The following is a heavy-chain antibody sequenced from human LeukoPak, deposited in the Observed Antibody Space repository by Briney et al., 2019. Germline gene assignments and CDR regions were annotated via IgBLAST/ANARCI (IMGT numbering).Heavy chain of an antibody. D-gene: IGHD3-16*01. CDR3: ARAGGPRANWFDP. CDR1: GGSFSGYY. V-gene: IGHV4-34*01. CDR2: INHSGST. J-gene: IGHJ5*02. Sequence: SETLSLTCAVYGGSFSGYYWSWIRQPPGKGLEWIGEINHSGSTNYNPSLKSRVTISVDTSKNQFSLKLSSVTAADTAVYYCARAGGPRANWFDPWGQGTLVTVSS.